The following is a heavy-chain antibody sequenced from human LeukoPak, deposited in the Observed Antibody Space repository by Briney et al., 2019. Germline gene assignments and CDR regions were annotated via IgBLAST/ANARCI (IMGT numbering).Heavy chain of an antibody. J-gene: IGHJ4*02. CDR1: GFTFSSYA. Sequence: GGSLRLSCAASGFTFSSYAMHWVRQAPGKGLEWVAVISYDGSNKYYADSVKGRFTISRDNSKNTLYLQMNSLRAEDTAVCYCARDGRGIDYWGQGTLVTVSS. D-gene: IGHD3-10*01. V-gene: IGHV3-30-3*01. CDR2: ISYDGSNK. CDR3: ARDGRGIDY.